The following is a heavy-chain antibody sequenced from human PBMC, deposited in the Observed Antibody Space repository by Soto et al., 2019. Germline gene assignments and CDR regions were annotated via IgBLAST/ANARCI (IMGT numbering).Heavy chain of an antibody. V-gene: IGHV3-53*02. CDR2: IYSGGST. CDR1: GFTVSSNY. J-gene: IGHJ5*02. CDR3: ARAPRYYDSSGYYYVFGWFDP. D-gene: IGHD3-22*01. Sequence: EVQLVETGGGLIQPGGSLRLSCAASGFTVSSNYMSWVRQAPGKGLEWVSVIYSGGSTYYADSVKGRITISRDNSKKTLYLQRNSRRAEDTAVYYCARAPRYYDSSGYYYVFGWFDPWGQGTLVTVSS.